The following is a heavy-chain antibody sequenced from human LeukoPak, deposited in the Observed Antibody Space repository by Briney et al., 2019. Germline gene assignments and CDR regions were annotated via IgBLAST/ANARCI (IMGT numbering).Heavy chain of an antibody. CDR3: ARDYYYGSGSQGAYYGMDV. J-gene: IGHJ6*02. D-gene: IGHD3-10*01. CDR1: GFTVSSNY. CDR2: IYSGGST. Sequence: GGSLRLSCAASGFTVSSNYMSWVRQAPGKGLEWVSVIYSGGSTYYADSVKGRFTISRDNSKNTLYLQMNSLRAEDTAVYYCARDYYYGSGSQGAYYGMDVWGQGTTVTVSS. V-gene: IGHV3-53*01.